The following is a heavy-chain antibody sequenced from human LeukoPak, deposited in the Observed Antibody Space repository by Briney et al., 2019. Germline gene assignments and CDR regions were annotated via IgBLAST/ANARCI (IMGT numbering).Heavy chain of an antibody. D-gene: IGHD2-21*01. CDR1: GYTFTSYG. CDR3: ARDLFVGPAAGPTTFDF. CDR2: ISAYNGNT. Sequence: GASVKVSCKASGYTFTSYGISWVRQAPGQGLEWMGWISAYNGNTNYAQKLQGRVTMTTDTSTSTAYMELRSLRSDDTAVYYCARDLFVGPAAGPTTFDFWGQGTLVTVSS. J-gene: IGHJ4*02. V-gene: IGHV1-18*01.